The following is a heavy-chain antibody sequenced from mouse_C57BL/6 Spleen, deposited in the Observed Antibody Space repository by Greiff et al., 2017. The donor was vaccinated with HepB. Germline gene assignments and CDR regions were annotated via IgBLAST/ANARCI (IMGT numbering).Heavy chain of an antibody. V-gene: IGHV14-4*01. CDR3: TTRTTGGYFDV. CDR2: IDPENGDT. Sequence: EVRLQQSGAELVRPGASVKLSCTASGFNIKDDYMHWVKQRPEQGLEWIGWIDPENGDTEYASKFQGKATITADTSSNTAYLQLSSLTSEDNAVYYCTTRTTGGYFDVWGTGTTVTVSS. D-gene: IGHD1-1*01. J-gene: IGHJ1*03. CDR1: GFNIKDDY.